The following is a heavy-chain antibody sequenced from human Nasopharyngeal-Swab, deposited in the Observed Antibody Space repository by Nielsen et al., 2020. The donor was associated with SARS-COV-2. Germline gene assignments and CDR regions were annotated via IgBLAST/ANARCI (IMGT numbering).Heavy chain of an antibody. CDR2: IVVGSGNT. CDR1: GFTFTSSA. Sequence: SVKVSCKASGFTFTSSAVQWVRQARGQRLEWIGWIVVGSGNTNYAQKFQERVTITRDMSTSTAYMELSSLRSEDAAVYYCAAAVLTGTHMIFDYWGQGTLVTVSS. CDR3: AAAVLTGTHMIFDY. V-gene: IGHV1-58*01. D-gene: IGHD1-20*01. J-gene: IGHJ4*02.